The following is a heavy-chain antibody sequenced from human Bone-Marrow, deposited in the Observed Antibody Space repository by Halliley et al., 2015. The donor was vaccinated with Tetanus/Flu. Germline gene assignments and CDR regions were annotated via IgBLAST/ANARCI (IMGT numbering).Heavy chain of an antibody. Sequence: PGKGLEWIGYISYNGNTDYNPPLKSRLARSMGPSKNQVSGKLSSVTAADTALYYGARGHLDLKPWGQGTLVTVSS. V-gene: IGHV4-59*01. J-gene: IGHJ4*02. CDR2: ISYNGNT. CDR3: ARGHLDLKP. D-gene: IGHD3-9*01.